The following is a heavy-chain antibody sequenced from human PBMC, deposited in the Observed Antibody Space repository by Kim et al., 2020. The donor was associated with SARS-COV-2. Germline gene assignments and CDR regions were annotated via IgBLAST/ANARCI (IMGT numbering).Heavy chain of an antibody. CDR3: ARGETPRLTYYCSGGSCYNEYFQH. J-gene: IGHJ1*01. CDR1: GYTFTSYA. D-gene: IGHD2-15*01. V-gene: IGHV1-3*01. Sequence: ASVKVSCKASGYTFTSYAMHWVRQAPGQRLEWMGWINAGNGNTKYSQKFQGRVTITRDTSASTAYMELSSLRSEDTAVYYCARGETPRLTYYCSGGSCYNEYFQHWGQGTLVTVSS. CDR2: INAGNGNT.